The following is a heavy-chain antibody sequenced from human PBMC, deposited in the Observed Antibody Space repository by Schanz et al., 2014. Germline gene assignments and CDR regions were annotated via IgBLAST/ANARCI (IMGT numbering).Heavy chain of an antibody. CDR3: ARDRDQWDGNYLDY. D-gene: IGHD1-26*01. V-gene: IGHV1-18*01. CDR1: GYTFTRSG. Sequence: QVQLVQSGGEVKTPGASVKVSCKASGYTFTRSGISWVRQAPGQGLEWMGWIGGSDGNTNFAQKFPGSATMTTDKSTSTVYMELRSLTSDDSAVYYCARDRDQWDGNYLDYWGQGTLVTVSS. CDR2: IGGSDGNT. J-gene: IGHJ4*02.